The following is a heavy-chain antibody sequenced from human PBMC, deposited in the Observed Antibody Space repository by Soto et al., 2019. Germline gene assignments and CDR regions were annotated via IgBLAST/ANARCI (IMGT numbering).Heavy chain of an antibody. J-gene: IGHJ5*02. D-gene: IGHD1-1*01. Sequence: QVQLQESGPGLVKPSQTLSLTCTVSGGSISSGDYYWSWIRQPPGKGLEWIGYIYYSGSTYYNPSLKSRVTISVDTSKNQFSLKLSSVTAADTAVYYCAGEFWNDAGYNWFDPWGQGTLVTVSS. CDR1: GGSISSGDYY. CDR3: AGEFWNDAGYNWFDP. V-gene: IGHV4-30-4*01. CDR2: IYYSGST.